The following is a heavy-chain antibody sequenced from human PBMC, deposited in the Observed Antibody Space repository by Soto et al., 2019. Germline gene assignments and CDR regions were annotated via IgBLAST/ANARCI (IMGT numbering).Heavy chain of an antibody. CDR3: ARDLWWYLH. V-gene: IGHV3-23*01. Sequence: EVQLLESGGGLVQPGGALRLSCAASGFTFSSHAMSWVRQAPGKGLEWISSISAGSEGAYYADSVKGRFTISRDNSNNTLYLQMNRMNAEDTAVYYCARDLWWYLHWGQGTLVTVSS. CDR2: ISAGSEGA. D-gene: IGHD2-15*01. CDR1: GFTFSSHA. J-gene: IGHJ4*02.